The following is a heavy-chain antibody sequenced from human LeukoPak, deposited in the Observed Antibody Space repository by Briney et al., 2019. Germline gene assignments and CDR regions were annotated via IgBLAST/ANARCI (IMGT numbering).Heavy chain of an antibody. CDR3: AKLGMYSGTSY. V-gene: IGHV3-23*01. CDR2: ISGSGAST. J-gene: IGHJ4*02. CDR1: GFTFNSYA. D-gene: IGHD1-26*01. Sequence: GGSLRLSCAASGFTFNSYAMSWVRQAPGKGLEWVSAISGSGASTYYADSVKGRFTISRDSSKNALYLQMNSLRAEDTAIYYCAKLGMYSGTSYWGQGTLVTVSS.